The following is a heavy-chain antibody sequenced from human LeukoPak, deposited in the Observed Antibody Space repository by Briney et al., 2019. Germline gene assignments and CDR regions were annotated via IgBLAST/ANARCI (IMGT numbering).Heavy chain of an antibody. CDR1: GGTFSSYA. CDR3: ARGSGSSNYYGMGV. D-gene: IGHD6-13*01. J-gene: IGHJ6*02. Sequence: SVKVSCKAAGGTFSSYAISWVRQAPGQGLEWMGRIIPILGIANYAQKFQGRVTITADKSTSTAYMELSSLRSEDTAVYYCARGSGSSNYYGMGVWGQGTTVTVSS. CDR2: IIPILGIA. V-gene: IGHV1-69*04.